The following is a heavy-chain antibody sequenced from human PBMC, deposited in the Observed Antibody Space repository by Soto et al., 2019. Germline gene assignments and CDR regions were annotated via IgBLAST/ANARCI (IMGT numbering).Heavy chain of an antibody. CDR1: GYTFTSYG. D-gene: IGHD3-3*01. CDR2: ISAYNGNT. CDR3: ARDATRITIFGVVISRWFDP. V-gene: IGHV1-18*01. Sequence: EASVKVSCKASGYTFTSYGISWVRQAPGQGLEWMGWISAYNGNTNYAQKLQGRVTMTTDTSTSTAYMELRSLRSDDTAVYYCARDATRITIFGVVISRWFDPWGQGTLVTVSS. J-gene: IGHJ5*02.